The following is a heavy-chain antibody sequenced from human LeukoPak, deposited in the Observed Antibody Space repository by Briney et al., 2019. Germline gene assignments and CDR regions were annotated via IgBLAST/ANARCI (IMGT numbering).Heavy chain of an antibody. CDR2: IYYSGST. D-gene: IGHD2-15*01. J-gene: IGHJ6*02. Sequence: SETLSLTCTVSGGSISSYYWSWIRQPPGKGLEWIGYIYYSGSTNYNPSLKSRVTISVDTSKNQFSLKLSSVTAADTAVYYCARDPGRDYYHYYGMDVWGQGTTVTVSS. V-gene: IGHV4-59*01. CDR3: ARDPGRDYYHYYGMDV. CDR1: GGSISSYY.